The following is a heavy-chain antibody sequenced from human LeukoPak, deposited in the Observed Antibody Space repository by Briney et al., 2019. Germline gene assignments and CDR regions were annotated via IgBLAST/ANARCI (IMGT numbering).Heavy chain of an antibody. CDR1: GFTFSSFG. CDR2: IWYDGSNK. D-gene: IGHD6-19*01. J-gene: IGHJ6*03. Sequence: GGSLRLSCAASGFTFSSFGMHWVRQAPGKGLEWVAVIWYDGSNKYYADSVKGRFTISRDNSKNTLYLQMNSLGAEDTAVYYCAKEGSSGYSYYYYMDVWGKGTTVTVSS. V-gene: IGHV3-33*06. CDR3: AKEGSSGYSYYYYMDV.